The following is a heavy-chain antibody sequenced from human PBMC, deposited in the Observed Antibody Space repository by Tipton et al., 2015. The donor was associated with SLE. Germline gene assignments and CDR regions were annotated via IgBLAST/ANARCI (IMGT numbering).Heavy chain of an antibody. CDR1: GGSFSDYY. CDR3: ARGLSMILAPRAFDI. J-gene: IGHJ3*02. CDR2: INHSGST. Sequence: TLSLTCAVYGGSFSDYYWSWIRQPPGKGLEWIGEINHSGSTNYNPSLKSRVTISVDTSKNQFSLKLSSVTAADTAVYYCARGLSMILAPRAFDIWGQGTVVTVSS. D-gene: IGHD3-22*01. V-gene: IGHV4-34*01.